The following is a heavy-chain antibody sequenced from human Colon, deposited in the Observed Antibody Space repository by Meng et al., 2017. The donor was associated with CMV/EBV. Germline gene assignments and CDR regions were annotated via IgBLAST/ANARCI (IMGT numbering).Heavy chain of an antibody. CDR2: ISGSGGST. CDR1: GFTFSSYA. V-gene: IGHV3-23*01. D-gene: IGHD2-2*02. J-gene: IGHJ3*02. CDR3: AKDSVPAAIWIDAFDI. Sequence: GESLKISCAASGFTFSSYAMSWVRQAPGKGLEWVSAISGSGGSTYYADSVKGRFTISRDNSKNTLYLQMNSLRAEDTAVYYCAKDSVPAAIWIDAFDIWGQGTMVTVSS.